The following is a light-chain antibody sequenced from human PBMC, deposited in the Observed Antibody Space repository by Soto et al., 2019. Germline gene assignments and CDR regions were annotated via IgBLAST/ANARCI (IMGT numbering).Light chain of an antibody. CDR1: QNVDNNY. CDR2: GAS. Sequence: EIELTQSPDSLSLSPGERATLSCRASQNVDNNYLAWYQQRPGLAPRLLISGASIRATGIPDRFSGSGSGTDVTLSISRLEPEDFAVYYCQQCAYSPRTFGQGTKVEVK. V-gene: IGKV3-20*01. CDR3: QQCAYSPRT. J-gene: IGKJ1*01.